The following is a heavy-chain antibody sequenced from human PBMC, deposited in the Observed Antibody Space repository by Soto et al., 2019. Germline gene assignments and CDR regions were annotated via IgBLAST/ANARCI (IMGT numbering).Heavy chain of an antibody. J-gene: IGHJ4*02. D-gene: IGHD6-13*01. CDR3: ARDLYGSGWYYFDF. CDR1: GYSFTGYY. Sequence: QVQLVQSGAEVKKPGASVKVSCKASGYSFTGYYVHWVRQAPGQGLEWMGWVKPSTGGTDYAQKFQGRITMARDRSSSTAYMEVSSLRTDDTAVYYCARDLYGSGWYYFDFWGQGTLVTVSS. CDR2: VKPSTGGT. V-gene: IGHV1-2*02.